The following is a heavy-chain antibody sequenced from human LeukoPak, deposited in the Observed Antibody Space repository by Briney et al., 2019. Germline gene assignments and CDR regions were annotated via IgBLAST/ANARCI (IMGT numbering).Heavy chain of an antibody. D-gene: IGHD1-26*01. CDR3: ARDLGYSGSQKNQFLHQGAIDY. CDR1: GFTFSDYY. J-gene: IGHJ4*02. Sequence: GGSLRLSCAASGFTFSDYYMSWIRQAPGKGLEWVSYISSSGSTIYYADSVKGRFTISRDNAKNSLYLQMNSLRAEDTAVYYCARDLGYSGSQKNQFLHQGAIDYWGQGTLVTVSS. V-gene: IGHV3-11*01. CDR2: ISSSGSTI.